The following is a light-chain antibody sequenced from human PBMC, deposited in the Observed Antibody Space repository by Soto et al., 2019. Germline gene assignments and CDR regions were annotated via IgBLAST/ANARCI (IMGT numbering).Light chain of an antibody. CDR3: QQSSNWLT. V-gene: IGKV3-11*01. CDR1: QSVSSY. J-gene: IGKJ4*01. CDR2: DAS. Sequence: EIVLTQSPATLSLSPGERATLSCRASQSVSSYLAWYQQKPGQAPMLLIYDASNRATGIPARFSGSGSGTDFTLTISSLEPEDFAVYYCQQSSNWLTFGGGTKVEIK.